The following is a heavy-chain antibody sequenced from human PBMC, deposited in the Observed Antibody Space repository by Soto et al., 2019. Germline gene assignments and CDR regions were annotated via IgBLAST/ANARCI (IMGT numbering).Heavy chain of an antibody. D-gene: IGHD3-16*02. V-gene: IGHV4-30-2*01. J-gene: IGHJ2*01. CDR2: IYHSGST. CDR1: GGSISSGGYS. CDR3: ARAKYDYVWGSYRPFYWYFDL. Sequence: PSETLSLTCAVSGGSISSGGYSWSWIRQPPGKGLEWIGYIYHSGSTYYNPSLKSRVTISVDRSKNQFSLKLSSVTAADTAVHYCARAKYDYVWGSYRPFYWYFDLWGRGTLVTVSS.